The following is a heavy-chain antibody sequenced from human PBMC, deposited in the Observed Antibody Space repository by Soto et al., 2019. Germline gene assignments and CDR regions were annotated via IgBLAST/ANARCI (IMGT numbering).Heavy chain of an antibody. CDR2: INPSGGST. D-gene: IGHD3-9*01. CDR1: GYTFTSYY. J-gene: IGHJ6*03. V-gene: IGHV1-46*03. CDR3: ARELRYPDPPYYYYMDV. Sequence: ASVKVSCKASGYTFTSYYMHWVRQAPGQGLEWMGIINPSGGSTSYAQKFQGRVTMTRDTSTSTVYMELSSLRSEDTAVYYCARELRYPDPPYYYYMDVWGKGTTVTVSS.